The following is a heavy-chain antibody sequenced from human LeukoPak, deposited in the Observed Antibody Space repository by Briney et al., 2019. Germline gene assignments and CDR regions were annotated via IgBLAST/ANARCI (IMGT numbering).Heavy chain of an antibody. CDR3: ARAAKYLGHPFDY. CDR1: GFTFSSYS. V-gene: IGHV3-21*01. J-gene: IGHJ4*02. CDR2: ISGSSSYI. D-gene: IGHD2-2*02. Sequence: GGSLRLSCAASGFTFSSYSMNWVRQAPGKGLEWVSSISGSSSYIYYADSVKGRFTISRDNAKNSLYLQMNSLRAEDTAVYYCARAAKYLGHPFDYWGQGTLVTVSS.